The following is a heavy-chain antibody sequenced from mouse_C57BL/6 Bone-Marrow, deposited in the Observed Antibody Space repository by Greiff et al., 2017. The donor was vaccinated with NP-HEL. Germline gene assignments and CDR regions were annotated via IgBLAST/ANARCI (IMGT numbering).Heavy chain of an antibody. V-gene: IGHV1-81*01. CDR2: IYPRSGNT. CDR3: ASWAWFAY. D-gene: IGHD4-1*01. J-gene: IGHJ3*01. CDR1: GYTFTSYG. Sequence: VMLVESGAELARPGASVKLSCKASGYTFTSYGISWVKQRTGQGLEWIGEIYPRSGNTYYNEKFKGKATLTADKSSSTAYMELRSLTSEDSAVYFCASWAWFAYWGQGTLVTVSA.